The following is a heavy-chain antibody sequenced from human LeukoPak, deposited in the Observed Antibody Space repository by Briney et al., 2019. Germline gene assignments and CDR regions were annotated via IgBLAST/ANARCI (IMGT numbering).Heavy chain of an antibody. CDR1: GFTFGDYA. CDR2: IRSKTYGGTT. D-gene: IGHD3-16*02. CDR3: TFPGELSSFDY. V-gene: IGHV3-49*04. Sequence: GGSLRLSCTASGFTFGDYAMSWVRQAPGKGLEWVGFIRSKTYGGTTEDAASVKGRFTISRDDSKNTLYLQMNSLKTEDTAVYYCTFPGELSSFDYWGQGTLVTVSS. J-gene: IGHJ4*02.